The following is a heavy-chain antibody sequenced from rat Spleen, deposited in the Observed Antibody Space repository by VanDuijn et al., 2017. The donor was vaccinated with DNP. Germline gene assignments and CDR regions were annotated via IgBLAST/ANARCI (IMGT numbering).Heavy chain of an antibody. CDR2: ISPSDVNT. D-gene: IGHD1-9*01. V-gene: IGHV5-19*01. J-gene: IGHJ4*01. CDR1: GFTFSNFG. Sequence: EVQLVESGGDLVQSGKSLKLSCAASGFTFSNFGMYWIRQAPTKGLEWVASISPSDVNTYYRNSVKGRFTISRDGAKSTLFLQMDSLRSEDTATYYCATSTGISLYAMDAWGQGTSVTVSS. CDR3: ATSTGISLYAMDA.